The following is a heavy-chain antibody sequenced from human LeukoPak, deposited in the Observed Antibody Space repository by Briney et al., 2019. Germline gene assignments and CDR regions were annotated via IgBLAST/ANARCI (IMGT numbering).Heavy chain of an antibody. CDR3: ARDYSSGWSFDN. D-gene: IGHD6-19*01. V-gene: IGHV3-74*01. CDR1: GFTFSSYW. Sequence: GGSLRLSCAASGFTFSSYWMHWVRHAPGKGLVWVSRINSDGSSTTYADSVKGRFTISRDNAKNTLYLQMNSLRAEDTAVYYCARDYSSGWSFDNWGQGTLVTVSS. J-gene: IGHJ4*02. CDR2: INSDGSST.